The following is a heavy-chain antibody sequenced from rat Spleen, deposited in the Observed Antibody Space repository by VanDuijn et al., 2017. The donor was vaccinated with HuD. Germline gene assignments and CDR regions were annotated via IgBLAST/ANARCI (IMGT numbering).Heavy chain of an antibody. CDR2: LTNTGGIT. D-gene: IGHD4-3*01. Sequence: EVQLVESGGGLVQPGRSLKLSCVASGFTFSNYWMTWIRQAPGKGLEWVASLTNTGGITYYPDSVKGRFTISRDNAKSTLYLQMDSLRSEDTATYYCARWMENSGYWYFDFWGPGTMVTVSS. CDR1: GFTFSNYW. V-gene: IGHV5-31*01. CDR3: ARWMENSGYWYFDF. J-gene: IGHJ1*01.